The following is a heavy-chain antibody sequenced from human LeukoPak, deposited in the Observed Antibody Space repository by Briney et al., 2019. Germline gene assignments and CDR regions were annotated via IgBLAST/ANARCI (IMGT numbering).Heavy chain of an antibody. CDR3: AKVPVAYYFDN. J-gene: IGHJ4*02. D-gene: IGHD6-19*01. CDR2: IYSSGGT. CDR1: GGSISSYY. Sequence: PSGTLSLTCTVSGGSISSYYWSWIRQPPGKGLEWIGYIYSSGGTNYNPSHESRVTISVDTSKNQLSLKLSSVTAADTAVYYCAKVPVAYYFDNWGQGTLVTVSS. V-gene: IGHV4-4*09.